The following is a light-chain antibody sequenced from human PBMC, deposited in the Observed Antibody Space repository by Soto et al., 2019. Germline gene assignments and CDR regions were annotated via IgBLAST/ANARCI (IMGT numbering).Light chain of an antibody. CDR1: SSDVGGYNY. CDR3: SSYINSITFVV. CDR2: EVS. J-gene: IGLJ2*01. Sequence: QSALTQPPSASGSPGQSVTISCTGTSSDVGGYNYVSWYQHHPGKAPKLLTYEVSNRPSGVSSRFSGSKSGNTASLTISGLQAEDEADYYCSSYINSITFVVFGGGTKLTVL. V-gene: IGLV2-14*01.